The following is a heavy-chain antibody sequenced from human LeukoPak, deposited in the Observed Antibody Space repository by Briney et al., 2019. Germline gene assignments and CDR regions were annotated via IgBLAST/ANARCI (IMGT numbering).Heavy chain of an antibody. CDR2: ISGSGGST. CDR1: GFTFSSYG. J-gene: IGHJ6*03. CDR3: AKGWNYYYYYMDV. D-gene: IGHD2-15*01. Sequence: SGGSLRLSCAASGFTFSSYGMSWVRQAPGKGLEWVSAISGSGGSTYYADSVKGRFTISRDNSKNTLYLQMNGLRAEDTAVYYCAKGWNYYYYYMDVWGKGTTVTISS. V-gene: IGHV3-23*01.